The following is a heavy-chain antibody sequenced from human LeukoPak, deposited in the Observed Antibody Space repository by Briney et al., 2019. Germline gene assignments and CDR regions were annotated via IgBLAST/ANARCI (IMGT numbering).Heavy chain of an antibody. D-gene: IGHD2-15*01. CDR2: INPNSGGT. V-gene: IGHV1-2*02. Sequence: ASVKVSCKASGYTFTGYYMHWVRQAPGQGLEWMGWINPNSGGTNYAQKFQGRVTMTRDTPISTAYMELSRLRSDDAAVYYCARDCSGGSCYSWGNWYFDLWGRGTLVTVSS. J-gene: IGHJ2*01. CDR1: GYTFTGYY. CDR3: ARDCSGGSCYSWGNWYFDL.